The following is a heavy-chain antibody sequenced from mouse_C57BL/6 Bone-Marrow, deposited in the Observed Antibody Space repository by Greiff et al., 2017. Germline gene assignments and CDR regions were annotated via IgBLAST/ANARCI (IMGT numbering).Heavy chain of an antibody. Sequence: VESGGGLVKPGGSLKLSCAASGFTLSSYIMSWVRQTPEKMLQWVAAISGGGGNTYYPDSVKGRFTISRDNNKNILYLQMSSLRSEDTALYYCSRQVTTVLATKYFDVWGTGTTVTVSS. D-gene: IGHD1-1*01. CDR2: ISGGGGNT. J-gene: IGHJ1*03. CDR1: GFTLSSYI. V-gene: IGHV5-9*01. CDR3: SRQVTTVLATKYFDV.